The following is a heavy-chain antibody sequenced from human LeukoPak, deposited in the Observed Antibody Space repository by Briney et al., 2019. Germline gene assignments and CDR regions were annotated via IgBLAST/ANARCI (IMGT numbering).Heavy chain of an antibody. CDR1: GASISSSY. J-gene: IGHJ4*02. V-gene: IGHV4-34*01. CDR2: INHSGST. Sequence: PSETLSLTCTVSGASISSSYWSWIRQSPGKGLEWIGEINHSGSTNYNPSLKSRVTISVDTSKNQFSLKLSSVTAADTAVYYCARARLGRGFDYWGQGTLVTVSS. D-gene: IGHD3-10*01. CDR3: ARARLGRGFDY.